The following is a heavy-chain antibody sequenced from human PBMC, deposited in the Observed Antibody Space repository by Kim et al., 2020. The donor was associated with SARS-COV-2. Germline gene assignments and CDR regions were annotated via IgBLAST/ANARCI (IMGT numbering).Heavy chain of an antibody. J-gene: IGHJ4*02. CDR1: GFTFSSYG. CDR3: AKVGSPPRYCSGGSCYSGYFDY. Sequence: GGSLRLSCAASGFTFSSYGMHWVRQAPGKGLEWVAFIWYDGSNKYYADSVKGRFTISRDNSKNTLYLQMNSLRAEDTAVYYCAKVGSPPRYCSGGSCYSGYFDYWGQGTLVTVSS. D-gene: IGHD2-15*01. CDR2: IWYDGSNK. V-gene: IGHV3-30*02.